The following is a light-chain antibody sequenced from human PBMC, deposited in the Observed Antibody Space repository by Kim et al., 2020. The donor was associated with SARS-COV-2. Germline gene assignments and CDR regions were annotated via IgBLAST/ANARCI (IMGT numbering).Light chain of an antibody. Sequence: VMTQSPATLSVSPGERATLSCRATQTVGNNLAWYQQKPGQAPRLIIYAASTRATGIPARFSGSGSRTEFTLTISSLQSEDFAVYYCQQYNDWPPDTFGQGPKLEI. J-gene: IGKJ2*01. CDR2: AAS. CDR3: QQYNDWPPDT. V-gene: IGKV3-15*01. CDR1: QTVGNN.